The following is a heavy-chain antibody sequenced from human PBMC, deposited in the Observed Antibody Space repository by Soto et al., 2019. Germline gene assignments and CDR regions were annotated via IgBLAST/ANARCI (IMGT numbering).Heavy chain of an antibody. D-gene: IGHD5-18*01. V-gene: IGHV5-51*01. CDR2: IYPGDSDT. Sequence: PGESLKISCKGSGYSFTSYWIGWVRQVPGKGLEWMGIIYPGDSDTRYSPSFQGQVTISADKSISTAYLQWSSLKASDTAMYYCAATRGYSYGWKGWFDPWGQGTLVTVSS. CDR1: GYSFTSYW. J-gene: IGHJ5*02. CDR3: AATRGYSYGWKGWFDP.